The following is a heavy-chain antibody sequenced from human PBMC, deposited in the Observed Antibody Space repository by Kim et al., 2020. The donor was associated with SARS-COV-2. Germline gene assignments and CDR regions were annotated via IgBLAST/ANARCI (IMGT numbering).Heavy chain of an antibody. V-gene: IGHV3-11*06. CDR3: ARGLPTGDGSDY. CDR2: ISSSSSYT. J-gene: IGHJ4*02. Sequence: GGSLRLSCAASGFTFSDYYMSWIRQAPGKGLEWVSYISSSSSYTNYADSVKGRFTISRDNAKNSLYLQMNSLRAEDTAVYYCARGLPTGDGSDYWGQGTLVTVSS. CDR1: GFTFSDYY. D-gene: IGHD1-26*01.